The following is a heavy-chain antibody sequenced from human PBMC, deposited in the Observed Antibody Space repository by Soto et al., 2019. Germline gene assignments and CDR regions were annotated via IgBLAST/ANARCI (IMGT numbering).Heavy chain of an antibody. CDR1: GGSFSGYY. CDR2: INHSGST. Sequence: QVQLQQWGAGLLKPSETLSLTCAVYGGSFSGYYWSWLRQPPGKGPEWIGEINHSGSTKYNPTLESRVTRSLDTSKNQFPLKLNSVSAADTAVYYCARTGCMDVWSQGATVTVSS. V-gene: IGHV4-34*01. J-gene: IGHJ6*02. CDR3: ARTGCMDV.